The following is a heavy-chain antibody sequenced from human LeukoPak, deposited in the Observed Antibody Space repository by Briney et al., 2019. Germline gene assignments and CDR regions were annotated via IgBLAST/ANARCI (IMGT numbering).Heavy chain of an antibody. CDR1: GYSFTNYW. D-gene: IGHD6-19*01. CDR3: ARTGYSSGWYGGFDI. V-gene: IGHV5-51*01. Sequence: GESLKISCKGSGYSFTNYWIGWVRQMSGKGLEWMGIIYPGDSDTRYSPSFQGQVTISADKSIITAYLQWSRLKASDTAMYYCARTGYSSGWYGGFDIWGQGTLVTVSS. CDR2: IYPGDSDT. J-gene: IGHJ3*02.